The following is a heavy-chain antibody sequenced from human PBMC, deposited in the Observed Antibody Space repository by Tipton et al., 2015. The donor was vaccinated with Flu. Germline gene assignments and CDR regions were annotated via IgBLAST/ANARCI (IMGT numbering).Heavy chain of an antibody. CDR3: ARLSFYDVDLKNFYFED. D-gene: IGHD3-10*02. V-gene: IGHV4-59*04. CDR1: GGSMSGYS. Sequence: TLSLTCTVSGGSMSGYSWSWIRQPPGKGLEWIGGLYYSGNTYYNPSLKSRVVISMDTSKNQFSLKLTSATAADTAIYYCARLSFYDVDLKNFYFEDWGQGTLVTVSS. J-gene: IGHJ4*02. CDR2: LYYSGNT.